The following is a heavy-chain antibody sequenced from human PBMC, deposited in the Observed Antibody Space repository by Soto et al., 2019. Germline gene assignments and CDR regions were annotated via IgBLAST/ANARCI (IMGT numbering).Heavy chain of an antibody. CDR3: AKVSRGYSYAPGENNWFGP. Sequence: GGSLRLSCAASGFTFSSYGIHWVRQAPGKGLEWMAVISNDGTDKYYADSVKGRFTISRDNSKNTLYLQMNSLRAEDTAVYYCAKVSRGYSYAPGENNWFGPWGQGTLVTVSS. CDR1: GFTFSSYG. V-gene: IGHV3-30*18. CDR2: ISNDGTDK. J-gene: IGHJ5*02. D-gene: IGHD5-18*01.